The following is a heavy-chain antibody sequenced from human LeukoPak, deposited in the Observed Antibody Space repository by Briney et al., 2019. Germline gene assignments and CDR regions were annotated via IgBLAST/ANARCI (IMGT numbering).Heavy chain of an antibody. CDR1: GFTFTTNY. V-gene: IGHV3-66*01. D-gene: IGHD3-10*01. Sequence: GGSLRLSCAASGFTFTTNYMSWVRRAPGKGLECVSSLETGGTTHYADSVRGRFTIYRDTSRNNLYLQMNSLRAEDTATYYCAKARGFFGEPDFYYAMDVWGQGTTVTVSS. CDR3: AKARGFFGEPDFYYAMDV. J-gene: IGHJ6*02. CDR2: LETGGTT.